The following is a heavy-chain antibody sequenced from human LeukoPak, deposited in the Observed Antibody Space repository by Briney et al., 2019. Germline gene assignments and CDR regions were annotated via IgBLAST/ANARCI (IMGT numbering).Heavy chain of an antibody. J-gene: IGHJ5*02. CDR3: ARDWAKGGCSSTSCYSKYNWFDP. D-gene: IGHD2-2*01. Sequence: ASVTVACEASGGTFSSYTISWVRQAPGHGLEWMGRIIPILGIANYAQKFQGRVTITADKSTSTAYMELSSLRSEDTAVYYCARDWAKGGCSSTSCYSKYNWFDPWGQGTLVTVSS. CDR2: IIPILGIA. CDR1: GGTFSSYT. V-gene: IGHV1-69*04.